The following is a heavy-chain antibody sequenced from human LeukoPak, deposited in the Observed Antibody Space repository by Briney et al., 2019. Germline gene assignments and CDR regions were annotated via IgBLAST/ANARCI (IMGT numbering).Heavy chain of an antibody. CDR1: GYTFTSYY. V-gene: IGHV1-46*01. J-gene: IGHJ4*02. CDR2: INPSGGST. D-gene: IGHD3-22*01. Sequence: APVKVSCKASGYTFTSYYMHWVRQAPGQGLEWMGIINPSGGSTSYAQKFQGRVTMTRDMSTSTVYMELSSLRSEDTAVYYCARDDSSGYYYVIFDYWGQGTLVTVSS. CDR3: ARDDSSGYYYVIFDY.